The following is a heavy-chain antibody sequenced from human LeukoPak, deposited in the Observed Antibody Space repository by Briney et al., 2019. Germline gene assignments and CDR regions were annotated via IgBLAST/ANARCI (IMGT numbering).Heavy chain of an antibody. CDR2: ISYDGSNK. CDR1: GFTFSSYG. J-gene: IGHJ4*02. V-gene: IGHV3-30*18. Sequence: GRSLRLSCAASGFTFSSYGMNWVRQAPGKGLEWVAVISYDGSNKYYADSVKGRFTISRDNSKNTLYLQMNSLRAEDTAVYYCANEWELGSFDYWGQGTLVTVSS. CDR3: ANEWELGSFDY. D-gene: IGHD1-26*01.